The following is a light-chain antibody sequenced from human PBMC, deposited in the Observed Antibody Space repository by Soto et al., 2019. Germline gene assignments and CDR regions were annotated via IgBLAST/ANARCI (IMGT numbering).Light chain of an antibody. Sequence: EIGLTQPLFTLSSADSYTATLSCRASQIILTNLAWYQQKPGQAPRLLIYGASTRATGIPARFSGSGSGTEFILTISSLQSEDFKIYYCQQDNNRPWTLGQVSKV. CDR1: QIILTN. V-gene: IGKV3-15*01. CDR2: GAS. J-gene: IGKJ1*01. CDR3: QQDNNRPWT.